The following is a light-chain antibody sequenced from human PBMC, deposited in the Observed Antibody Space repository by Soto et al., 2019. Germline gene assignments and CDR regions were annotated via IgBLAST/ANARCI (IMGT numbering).Light chain of an antibody. CDR3: TSLTTSDSWV. J-gene: IGLJ3*02. V-gene: IGLV2-14*01. CDR2: GVD. CDR1: SSDVGSYNY. Sequence: QSALTQPASVSGSPGQSIAISCTGTSSDVGSYNYVSWYQQHPGKAPKLMIYGVDNRLSGVSNRFSGSKSGNTASLTISGLQAEDEADYYCTSLTTSDSWVFGGGTKLTVL.